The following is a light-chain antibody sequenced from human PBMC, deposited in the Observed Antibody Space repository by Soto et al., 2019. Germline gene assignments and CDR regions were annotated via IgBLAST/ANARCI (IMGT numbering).Light chain of an antibody. V-gene: IGKV1-39*01. J-gene: IGKJ1*01. Sequence: DIQMTQSPSSLSASVGDRVTITCRASQNIDNYVHWYQQKLGKAPRLLIYAASSLQSGVPSRFSGSGYGTDFTLTISSLQPEDFAIYYCQQSYNTPRAFGQGTKVDIK. CDR3: QQSYNTPRA. CDR1: QNIDNY. CDR2: AAS.